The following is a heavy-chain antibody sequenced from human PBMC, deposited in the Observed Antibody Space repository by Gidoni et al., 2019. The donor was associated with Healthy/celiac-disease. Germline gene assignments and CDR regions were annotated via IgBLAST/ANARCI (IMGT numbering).Heavy chain of an antibody. CDR2: IYYSGST. Sequence: VQLQESGPGLVRPSETLSITCTVTGGSISSYYWSWIRQPPGKGLEWIGYIYYSGSTNYNPSLKSRVTISVDTSKNQFSLKLSSVTAADTAVYYCARELPDGDYDYWGQGTLVTVSS. CDR3: ARELPDGDYDY. D-gene: IGHD4-17*01. V-gene: IGHV4-59*01. J-gene: IGHJ4*02. CDR1: GGSISSYY.